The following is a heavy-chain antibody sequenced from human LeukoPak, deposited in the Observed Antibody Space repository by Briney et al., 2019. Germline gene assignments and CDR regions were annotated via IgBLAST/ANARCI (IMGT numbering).Heavy chain of an antibody. Sequence: GGSLRLSCEASGFTFSSYSMNWVCQAPGKGLEWVSPITSMSSSIYYADSVQTRFTISRDNAKTSVYLQTHSLRAEDTAVYYCAKDMSGSGSTKYFFDDGGEGALVTVSS. D-gene: IGHD3-22*01. V-gene: IGHV3-21*01. CDR2: ITSMSSSI. CDR1: GFTFSSYS. CDR3: AKDMSGSGSTKYFFDD. J-gene: IGHJ4*02.